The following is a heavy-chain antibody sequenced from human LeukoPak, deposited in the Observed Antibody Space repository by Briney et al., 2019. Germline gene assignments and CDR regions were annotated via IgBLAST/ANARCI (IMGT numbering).Heavy chain of an antibody. D-gene: IGHD7-27*01. Sequence: SETLSLTCAVYGGSFSGYYWSWIRQPPGKGLEWIGYVHYSGNTNYNSSLKTRVTISVDTSKNQFSLKLTSLTAADTAVYYCARLLGIPNPFDSWGQGTLVTVSS. V-gene: IGHV4-59*08. CDR3: ARLLGIPNPFDS. CDR1: GGSFSGYY. J-gene: IGHJ4*02. CDR2: VHYSGNT.